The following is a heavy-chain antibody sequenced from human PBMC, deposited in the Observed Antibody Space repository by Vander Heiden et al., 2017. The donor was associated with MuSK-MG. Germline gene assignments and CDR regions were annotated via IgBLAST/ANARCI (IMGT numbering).Heavy chain of an antibody. J-gene: IGHJ6*02. CDR1: TFNSYG. V-gene: IGHV3-33*01. CDR2: IYYDGSTK. CDR3: ARANIYYSASWYGMDV. D-gene: IGHD2-2*01. Sequence: TFNSYGMHWVRQAPGKGLVWVALIYYDGSTKHYADSVKGRFTISRDNSESTLYLQMNSLRVEDTAVYYCARANIYYSASWYGMDVWGQGTTVTVSS.